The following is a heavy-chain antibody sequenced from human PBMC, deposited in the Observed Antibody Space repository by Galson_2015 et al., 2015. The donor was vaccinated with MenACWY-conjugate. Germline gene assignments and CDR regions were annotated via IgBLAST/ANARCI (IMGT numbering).Heavy chain of an antibody. CDR2: IKSQTDGGKM. D-gene: IGHD2-21*01. Sequence: SLRLSCAGSAFTFSNAYMSWVRQAPGKGLEWVGRIKSQTDGGKMDYAAPVKGRFTISRDDSKNTLYLQVNSLKIEDTAVYYCTTHKPDSWGGLLFHFYMDVWGKGTTVTVSS. V-gene: IGHV3-15*01. CDR3: TTHKPDSWGGLLFHFYMDV. J-gene: IGHJ6*03. CDR1: AFTFSNAY.